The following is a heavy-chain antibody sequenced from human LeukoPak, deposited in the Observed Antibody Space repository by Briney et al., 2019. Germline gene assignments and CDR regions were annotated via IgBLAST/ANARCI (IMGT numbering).Heavy chain of an antibody. CDR2: INPNSGGT. CDR1: GYTFTGYY. J-gene: IGHJ3*02. CDR3: ARAGIWDYSDTSGYHNGAFDI. V-gene: IGHV1-2*02. Sequence: ASVKVSCKASGYTFTGYYMHWVRQAPGQGLEWMGWINPNSGGTNYAQKFQGRVTMTRDTSISTAYMELSRLRSDDTAVYYCARAGIWDYSDTSGYHNGAFDIWGQGTMVTVSS. D-gene: IGHD3-22*01.